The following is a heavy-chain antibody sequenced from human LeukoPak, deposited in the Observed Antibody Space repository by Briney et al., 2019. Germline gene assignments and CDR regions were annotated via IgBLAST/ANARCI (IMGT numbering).Heavy chain of an antibody. CDR2: INHRCGST. CDR3: ARDRFAIDTLTGYGFDY. J-gene: IGHJ4*02. Sequence: ASVKLFCNASGYIFPSYYMHWVRQAPAQGLEWMGIINHRCGSTSYAQKFEGRVTMARDTSTSTVYMQLSSPRSEDTAVYDGARDRFAIDTLTGYGFDYWGQGTLVTVPS. CDR1: GYIFPSYY. D-gene: IGHD3-9*01. V-gene: IGHV1-46*01.